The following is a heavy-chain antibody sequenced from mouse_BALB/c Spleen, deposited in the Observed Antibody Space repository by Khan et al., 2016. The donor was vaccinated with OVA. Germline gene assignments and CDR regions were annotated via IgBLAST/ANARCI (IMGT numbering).Heavy chain of an antibody. J-gene: IGHJ1*01. D-gene: IGHD1-1*01. V-gene: IGHV5-9-3*01. Sequence: EVELVESGGGLVQPGGSLKLSCAASGFTFSSYAMSWVHQTPEKRLEWVATISSGGNYTYYPDSVKGRFTISRDNAKSTLYLQMSSLRSEDTAMFYCARPPITTVVATSYWFFDVWGAGTTVTVSS. CDR1: GFTFSSYA. CDR2: ISSGGNYT. CDR3: ARPPITTVVATSYWFFDV.